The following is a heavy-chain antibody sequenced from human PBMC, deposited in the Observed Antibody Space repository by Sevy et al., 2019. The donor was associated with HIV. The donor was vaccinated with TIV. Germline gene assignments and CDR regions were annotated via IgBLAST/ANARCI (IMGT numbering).Heavy chain of an antibody. CDR3: AREGCTKPHDY. CDR2: LSFGCGKI. D-gene: IGHD2-8*01. J-gene: IGHJ4*02. CDR1: GFDFSIYS. Sequence: GGSLRLSCAASGFDFSIYSMSWVRQAPVKWLEWVSTLSFGCGKINYADSVKGRFTISRDNSKSSVYLQMNNMRVEDTAVYYCAREGCTKPHDYWGQGTLVTVSS. V-gene: IGHV3-23*01.